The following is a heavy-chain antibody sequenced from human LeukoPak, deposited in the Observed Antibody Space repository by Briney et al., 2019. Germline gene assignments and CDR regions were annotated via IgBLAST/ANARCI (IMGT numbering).Heavy chain of an antibody. CDR1: GYTFTSYY. CDR2: INPSGGST. Sequence: GASVKVSCKASGYTFTSYYMHWVRQAPGQGLEWMGIINPSGGSTSYAQKFQGRVTMTRDTSTSTVYMELSSLRSEDTAVYYCARGLCRGGSCYWGNDAFDIWGQGTVVPVSS. J-gene: IGHJ3*02. CDR3: ARGLCRGGSCYWGNDAFDI. D-gene: IGHD2-15*01. V-gene: IGHV1-46*01.